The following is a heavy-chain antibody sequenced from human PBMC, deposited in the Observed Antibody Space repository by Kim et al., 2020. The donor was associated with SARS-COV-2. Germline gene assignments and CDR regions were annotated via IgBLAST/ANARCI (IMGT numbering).Heavy chain of an antibody. CDR3: ARGFFKGHDY. CDR2: NT. D-gene: IGHD3-3*01. J-gene: IGHJ4*02. V-gene: IGHV1-3*01. Sequence: NTRYSPKFQGRVTLTSDASASTAYMELSSLRSEDTAVYYCARGFFKGHDYWGQGTLVTVSS.